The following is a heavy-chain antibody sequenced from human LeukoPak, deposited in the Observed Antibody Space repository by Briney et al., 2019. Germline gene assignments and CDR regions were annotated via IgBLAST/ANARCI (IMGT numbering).Heavy chain of an antibody. J-gene: IGHJ3*02. CDR1: AYTFTAYY. CDR3: ARRSRNGLDAFDI. Sequence: ASVKVSCKASAYTFTAYYLHWVRQAPGQGFQWMGWLDPNNGDTEYAQKFQGRVTMTRDRSISTAYMDLGRLTSDDTAVYYCARRSRNGLDAFDIWGQGTMVTVSS. V-gene: IGHV1-2*02. D-gene: IGHD1-14*01. CDR2: LDPNNGDT.